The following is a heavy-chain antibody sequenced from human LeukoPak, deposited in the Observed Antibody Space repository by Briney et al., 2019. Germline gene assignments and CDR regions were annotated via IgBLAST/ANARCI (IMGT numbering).Heavy chain of an antibody. D-gene: IGHD6-19*01. V-gene: IGHV4-59*01. Sequence: SETLSLTCTVSGGSISSYYWSWIRQPPGKGLEWIGYIYYSGSTNYNPSLKSRVTISVDTSKNQVSLKLSSVTAADTAVYYCAREITSSGWYYFDYWGQGTLVTVSS. CDR1: GGSISSYY. CDR2: IYYSGST. CDR3: AREITSSGWYYFDY. J-gene: IGHJ4*02.